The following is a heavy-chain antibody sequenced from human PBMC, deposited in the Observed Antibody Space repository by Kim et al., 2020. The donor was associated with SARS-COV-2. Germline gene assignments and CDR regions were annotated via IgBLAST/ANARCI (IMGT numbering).Heavy chain of an antibody. CDR2: ISGTSGHT. D-gene: IGHD2-15*01. J-gene: IGHJ4*02. Sequence: GGSLRLSCVASTFTFRDYAMTWVRQAPGKGLEWVSVISGTSGHTYYADSVKGRFTISRDNSKNSLYLQMNSLRAEDTAIYYCEKDHVGCSGDNCYSAIPDYFNSWGKEPLVTVSS. V-gene: IGHV3-23*01. CDR1: TFTFRDYA. CDR3: EKDHVGCSGDNCYSAIPDYFNS.